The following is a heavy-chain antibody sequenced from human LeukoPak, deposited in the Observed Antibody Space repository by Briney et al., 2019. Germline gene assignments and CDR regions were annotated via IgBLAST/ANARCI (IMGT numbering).Heavy chain of an antibody. CDR3: ARGRHEVTIFGVVIASSRPTDY. D-gene: IGHD3-3*01. CDR2: INHSGST. V-gene: IGHV4-34*01. Sequence: SETLSLTCAVYGGSFSGYYWSWIRQPPGKGLEWIGEINHSGSTNYNPSLKSRVTISVDTSKNQFSLKLSSVTAADTAVYYCARGRHEVTIFGVVIASSRPTDYWGQGTLVTVSS. CDR1: GGSFSGYY. J-gene: IGHJ4*02.